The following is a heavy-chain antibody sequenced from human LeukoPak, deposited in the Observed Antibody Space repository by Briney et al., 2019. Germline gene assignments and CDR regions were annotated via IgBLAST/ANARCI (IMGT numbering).Heavy chain of an antibody. Sequence: GGSLRLSCAASGFTFSSYSMNWVRQAPGKGLEGVSSIGSSGSYIYYADSVKGRFTISRDNAKNSLYLQMNSLRDEDTAVYYCARDPETTVTPEPPNAFDYWGQGTLVTVSS. CDR2: IGSSGSYI. D-gene: IGHD4-11*01. CDR3: ARDPETTVTPEPPNAFDY. CDR1: GFTFSSYS. J-gene: IGHJ4*02. V-gene: IGHV3-21*01.